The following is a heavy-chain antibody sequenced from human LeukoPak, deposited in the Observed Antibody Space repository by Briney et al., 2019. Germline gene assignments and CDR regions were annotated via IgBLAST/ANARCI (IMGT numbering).Heavy chain of an antibody. J-gene: IGHJ4*02. CDR2: ISTSSGYI. Sequence: GGSLRLSCAASRFNFNSFVMGWVRQPPGKGLEWVSSISTSSGYIFYADSLKGRVTISRDNAKNSLYLQMNSLRAEDTAVYYCVRGKKPGWDMSYFDYWGQGILVTVSS. CDR3: VRGKKPGWDMSYFDY. D-gene: IGHD1-14*01. V-gene: IGHV3-21*06. CDR1: RFNFNSFV.